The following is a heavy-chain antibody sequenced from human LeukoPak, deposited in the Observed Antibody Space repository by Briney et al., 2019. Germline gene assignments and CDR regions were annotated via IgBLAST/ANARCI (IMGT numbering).Heavy chain of an antibody. Sequence: GGSLRLSCAASGFTFSSYGMHWVRQAPGKGLEWVAFIRYDGSNKYYADSVKGQFTISRDNSKNTLYLQMNSLRAEDTAVCYCAKDMDHDYYTPFDYWGQGTLVTVSS. CDR2: IRYDGSNK. V-gene: IGHV3-30*02. J-gene: IGHJ4*02. CDR3: AKDMDHDYYTPFDY. D-gene: IGHD1-26*01. CDR1: GFTFSSYG.